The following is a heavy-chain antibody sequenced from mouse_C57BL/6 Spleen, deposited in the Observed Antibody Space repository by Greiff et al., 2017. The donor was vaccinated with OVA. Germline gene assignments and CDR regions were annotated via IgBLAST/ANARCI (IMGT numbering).Heavy chain of an antibody. V-gene: IGHV1-82*01. CDR3: ARGYDGYYEFAY. CDR2: IYPGDGDT. CDR1: GYAFSSSW. D-gene: IGHD2-3*01. Sequence: VHLVESGPELVKPGASVKISCKASGYAFSSSWMNWVKQRPGKGLEWIGRIYPGDGDTNYNGKFKGKATLTADKSSSTAYMQLSSLTSEDSAVYFCARGYDGYYEFAYWGQGTLVTVSA. J-gene: IGHJ3*01.